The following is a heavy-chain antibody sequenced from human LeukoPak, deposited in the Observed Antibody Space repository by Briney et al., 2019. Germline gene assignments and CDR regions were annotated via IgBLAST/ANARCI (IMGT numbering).Heavy chain of an antibody. J-gene: IGHJ4*02. CDR3: ARDRCSGGSCYSSVGY. V-gene: IGHV1-2*02. CDR1: GGTFSSYA. Sequence: ASVNASCKASGGTFSSYAISWVRQAPGQGLEWMGWINPNSGGTNYAQKFQGRVTMTRDTSISTAYMELSRLRSDDTAVYYCARDRCSGGSCYSSVGYWGQGTLVTVSS. CDR2: INPNSGGT. D-gene: IGHD2-15*01.